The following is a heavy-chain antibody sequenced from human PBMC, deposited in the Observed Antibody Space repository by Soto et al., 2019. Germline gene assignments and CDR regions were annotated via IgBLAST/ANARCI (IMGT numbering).Heavy chain of an antibody. CDR1: GGTFSSYT. CDR2: IIPILGIT. V-gene: IGHV1-69*02. D-gene: IGHD5-12*01. Sequence: QVQLVQSGAEVKKPGSSVKVSCQVSGGTFSSYTISWVRQAPGQGLEWMGRIIPILGITHYAQKFQGRVTITADKSTSTAFMEMRSLRSEDTAVYYCASPFAGMYSGYDPLDYWGQGSLVTVSS. CDR3: ASPFAGMYSGYDPLDY. J-gene: IGHJ4*02.